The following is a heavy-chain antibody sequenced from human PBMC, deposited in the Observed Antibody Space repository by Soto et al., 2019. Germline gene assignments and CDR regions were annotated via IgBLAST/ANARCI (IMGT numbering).Heavy chain of an antibody. V-gene: IGHV4-59*01. CDR1: GGSISAYY. Sequence: QVQLQESGPGLVKPSETLSLTCTVSGGSISAYYWSWIRQPPGKGLEWIGYISYTGSANYNPSLKSLVTISVDTSKNQFSLKLNSVTAADTAVYYCARGASAVYDYWGQGTLVTVSS. CDR2: ISYTGSA. CDR3: ARGASAVYDY. J-gene: IGHJ4*02. D-gene: IGHD6-19*01.